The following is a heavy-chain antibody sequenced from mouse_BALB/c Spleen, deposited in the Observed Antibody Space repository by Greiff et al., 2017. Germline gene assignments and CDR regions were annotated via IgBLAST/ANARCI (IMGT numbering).Heavy chain of an antibody. CDR1: GFTFSSYG. Sequence: DVHLVESGGDLVKPGGSLKLSCAASGFTFSSYGMSWVRQTPDKRLEWVATISSGGSYTYYPDSVKGRFTISRDNAKNTLYLQMSSLKSEDTAMYYCARRGYDYDGAWFAYWGQGTLVTVSA. CDR2: ISSGGSYT. V-gene: IGHV5-6*01. D-gene: IGHD2-4*01. J-gene: IGHJ3*01. CDR3: ARRGYDYDGAWFAY.